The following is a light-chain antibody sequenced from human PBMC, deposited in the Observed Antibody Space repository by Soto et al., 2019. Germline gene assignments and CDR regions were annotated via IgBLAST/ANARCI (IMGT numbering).Light chain of an antibody. CDR1: QSVRSK. V-gene: IGKV3-15*01. J-gene: IGKJ5*01. Sequence: EIVLTQSPASLSVSPGERATLSCRASQSVRSKVAWYQQKPGQAPSLVIYDTYIRATGIPARFSGSGSGTEFTLTISSLQPEDFATYYCQQHGQWPITFGQGTRPESK. CDR3: QQHGQWPIT. CDR2: DTY.